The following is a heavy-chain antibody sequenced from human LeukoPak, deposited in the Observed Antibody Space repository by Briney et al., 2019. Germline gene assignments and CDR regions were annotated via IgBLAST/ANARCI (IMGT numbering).Heavy chain of an antibody. D-gene: IGHD5-12*01. Sequence: SETLSLTCAVYGGSFSGYYWSWIRRPPGKGLEWIGYIYHSGSTYYNPSLKSRVTISVDRSKNQFSLKLSSVTAADTAVYYCARLPDGMVATGDCWGQGTLVTVSS. CDR1: GGSFSGYY. CDR2: IYHSGST. CDR3: ARLPDGMVATGDC. J-gene: IGHJ4*02. V-gene: IGHV4-34*01.